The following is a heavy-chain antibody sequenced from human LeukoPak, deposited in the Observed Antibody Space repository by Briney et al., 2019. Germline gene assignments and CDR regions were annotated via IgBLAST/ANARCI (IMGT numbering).Heavy chain of an antibody. V-gene: IGHV1-46*01. CDR1: GYSFTSNY. Sequence: ASVKVSCKASGYSFTSNYLHWVRQAPGQGLEWMGMIYPRDGSTSYAQKFQGRVTVTRDTSTGTVHMELSGLRSEDTAVYYCARDQEAFDYWGQGTLVTVSS. CDR3: ARDQEAFDY. J-gene: IGHJ4*02. CDR2: IYPRDGST.